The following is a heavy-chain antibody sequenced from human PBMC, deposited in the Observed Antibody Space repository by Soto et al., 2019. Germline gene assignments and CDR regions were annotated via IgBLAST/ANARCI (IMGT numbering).Heavy chain of an antibody. D-gene: IGHD1-26*01. CDR3: ARRTNLLRGTSIVTTWFDP. J-gene: IGHJ5*02. Sequence: SETLSLTCTVSGGSVNSGKYYWTWIRQPPGKGLEWMGYVYYSGTTSYNPSLKSRITMSADTSKNQFSLKVNSVTAADTAVYFCARRTNLLRGTSIVTTWFDPWGQGTLVPVYS. CDR1: GGSVNSGKYY. V-gene: IGHV4-61*01. CDR2: VYYSGTT.